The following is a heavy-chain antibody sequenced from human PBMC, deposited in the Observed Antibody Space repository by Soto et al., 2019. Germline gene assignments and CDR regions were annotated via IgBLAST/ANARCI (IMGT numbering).Heavy chain of an antibody. D-gene: IGHD2-15*01. CDR2: IKQDGSEK. CDR3: ARCPRDCSSGSRPIGPCV. V-gene: IGHV3-7*01. Sequence: LRLSCAASGFTFSSSWMSWVRQAPGKGLEWVANIKQDGSEKYYVDSVKGRFTISRDNAKNSLYLQKNSLRAEDAAVYYCARCPRDCSSGSRPIGPCVWGKGTTVTVDS. J-gene: IGHJ6*04. CDR1: GFTFSSSW.